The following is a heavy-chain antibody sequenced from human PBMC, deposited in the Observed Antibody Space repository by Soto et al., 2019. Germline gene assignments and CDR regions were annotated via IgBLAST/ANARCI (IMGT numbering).Heavy chain of an antibody. D-gene: IGHD6-6*01. Sequence: GASVKVSCKASGYTFTSYDINWVRQATGQGLEWMGWMNPNSGNTGYAQKFQGRVTMTRNTSISTAYMELSSLRSEDTAVYYCARYFGEYSSSSRWSYYYYYMDVWGKGTTVTVSS. CDR1: GYTFTSYD. J-gene: IGHJ6*03. CDR2: MNPNSGNT. CDR3: ARYFGEYSSSSRWSYYYYYMDV. V-gene: IGHV1-8*01.